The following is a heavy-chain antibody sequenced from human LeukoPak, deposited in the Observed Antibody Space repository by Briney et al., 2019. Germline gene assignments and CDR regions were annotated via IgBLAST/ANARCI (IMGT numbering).Heavy chain of an antibody. CDR3: ARGRYDYGMDV. Sequence: TSETLSLTCAVYGGSFSGYYWSWIRQPPGKGLEWIGEINHSGSTNYNPSLKSRATISVDTSKNQFSLKLSSVTAADTAVYYCARGRYDYGMDVWGQGTTVTVSS. J-gene: IGHJ6*02. CDR1: GGSFSGYY. V-gene: IGHV4-34*01. CDR2: INHSGST.